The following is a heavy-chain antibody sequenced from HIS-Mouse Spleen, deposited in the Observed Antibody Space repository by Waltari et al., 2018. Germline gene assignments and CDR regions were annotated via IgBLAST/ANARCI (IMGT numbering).Heavy chain of an antibody. Sequence: QLQLQESGPGLVKPSETLSLTCTVSGGSISSSSYYWGWIRQPPGKGLEWIGSIYYRGSTYYNPSLQGRVTISVDTSKNQFSLKLSSVTAADTAVYYCARGSGDYFDYWGQGTLVTVSS. CDR1: GGSISSSSYY. V-gene: IGHV4-39*07. CDR2: IYYRGST. J-gene: IGHJ4*02. D-gene: IGHD3-10*01. CDR3: ARGSGDYFDY.